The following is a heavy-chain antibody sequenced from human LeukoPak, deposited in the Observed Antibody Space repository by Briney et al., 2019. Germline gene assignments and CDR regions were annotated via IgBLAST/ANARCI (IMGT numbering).Heavy chain of an antibody. V-gene: IGHV3-30*18. J-gene: IGHJ4*02. CDR2: ISYDGSNK. CDR1: GFTFSTYG. Sequence: GGSLRLSCAASGFTFSTYGMHWVRQAPGKGLEWVAVISYDGSNKYCADSVKGRFTISRDNSKNTLYLQMNSLRAEDTAVYYCANREYHLPALYWGQGTLVTVSS. CDR3: ANREYHLPALY. D-gene: IGHD2-2*01.